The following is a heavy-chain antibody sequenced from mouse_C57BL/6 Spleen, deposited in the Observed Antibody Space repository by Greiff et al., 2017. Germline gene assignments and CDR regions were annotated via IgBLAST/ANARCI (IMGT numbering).Heavy chain of an antibody. J-gene: IGHJ4*01. CDR3: ARDLYYYGSSLDYYAMGD. Sequence: EVMLVESEGGLVQPGSSMKLSCTASGFTFSDYYMAWVRQVPGKGLEWVANINYDGSSTYYLDSLKSRFIISRDNAQNILYLQMSSLKSEDTATYYCARDLYYYGSSLDYYAMGDWGQGTSVTVSS. V-gene: IGHV5-16*01. CDR1: GFTFSDYY. D-gene: IGHD1-1*01. CDR2: INYDGSST.